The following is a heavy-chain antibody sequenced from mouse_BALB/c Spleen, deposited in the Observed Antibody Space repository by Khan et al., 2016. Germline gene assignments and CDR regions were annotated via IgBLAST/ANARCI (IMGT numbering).Heavy chain of an antibody. V-gene: IGHV6-6*02. CDR3: PKLCYYFAMDY. Sequence: EVKLEESGGGLVQPGGSMKLSCVASGFTFSNYWMNWVRQSPEKGLEWVAEIRLKSNNYATHYAESVKGRFTISRDASKSSVNLQMNNLRAEDTGIYDCPKLCYYFAMDYWGRGTSVTVSS. J-gene: IGHJ4*01. CDR2: IRLKSNNYAT. CDR1: GFTFSNYW.